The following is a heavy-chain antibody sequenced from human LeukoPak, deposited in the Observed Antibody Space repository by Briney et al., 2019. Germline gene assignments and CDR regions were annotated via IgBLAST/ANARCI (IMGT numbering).Heavy chain of an antibody. D-gene: IGHD2-2*01. J-gene: IGHJ5*02. CDR3: ARDDCSSISCYHNWFDP. CDR1: GFTFSSYW. CDR2: IKQDGSEK. Sequence: GGSLRLSCAASGFTFSSYWMSWVRQALGKGLEWVANIKQDGSEKYYVDSVKGRFTISRDNAKNSLYLQMNSLRAEDTAAYYCARDDCSSISCYHNWFDPWGQGTLVTVSS. V-gene: IGHV3-7*01.